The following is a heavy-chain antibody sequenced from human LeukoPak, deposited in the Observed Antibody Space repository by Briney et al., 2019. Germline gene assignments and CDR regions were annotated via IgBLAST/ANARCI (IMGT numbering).Heavy chain of an antibody. CDR1: GGSISSYS. Sequence: SGALSLTCTVSGGSISSYSWSWIRQPAGKGLEWIGHIYTSGSTNYNPSLKSRVTISVDRSKNQFSLKLSSVTAADTAVYYCARDHCSSSSCPGDYYMDVWGKGTTVTVSS. CDR3: ARDHCSSSSCPGDYYMDV. V-gene: IGHV4-4*07. CDR2: IYTSGST. J-gene: IGHJ6*03. D-gene: IGHD2-2*01.